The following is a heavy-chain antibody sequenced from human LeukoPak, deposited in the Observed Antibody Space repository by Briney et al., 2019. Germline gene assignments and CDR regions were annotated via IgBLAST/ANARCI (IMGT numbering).Heavy chain of an antibody. CDR3: STWARGRRNYYYYGMDV. CDR1: GVSFSGYY. D-gene: IGHD3-10*01. V-gene: IGHV4-34*01. Sequence: SETLSLTCAVYGVSFSGYYWSWVRQPPGKGLEWIGEINPSGSSNYNPSLKSRVTISVDKSKTQFSLKLSSVSAADTAVYYCSTWARGRRNYYYYGMDVWGKGTTVTVSS. CDR2: INPSGSS. J-gene: IGHJ6*04.